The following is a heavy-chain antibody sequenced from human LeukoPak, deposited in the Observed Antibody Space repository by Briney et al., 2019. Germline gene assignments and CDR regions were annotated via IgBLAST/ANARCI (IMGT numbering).Heavy chain of an antibody. D-gene: IGHD3-10*01. CDR1: GFTFSSYW. V-gene: IGHV3-74*01. CDR2: INSDGSST. Sequence: GGSLRLSCAASGFTFSSYWMHWVRQAPGKGLVWVSRINSDGSSTSYADSVKGRFTISRDNAKNTLYLQMNSLRAEDTAVYYCARGDNMVRGVTLGGNSYYFDYWGQGTLVTVSS. J-gene: IGHJ4*02. CDR3: ARGDNMVRGVTLGGNSYYFDY.